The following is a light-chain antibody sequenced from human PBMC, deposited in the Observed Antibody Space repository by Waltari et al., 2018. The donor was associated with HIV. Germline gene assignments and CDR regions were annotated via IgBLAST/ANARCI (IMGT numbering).Light chain of an antibody. Sequence: QSLLTQPPSVSGTPGQRITISCSGSTSNIGTNTVSWYQQLPGTAPKLVIHSNNQRPSGVPDRSSGSKSGTSASLAISGLQSEDEADYYCAAWDDNLNGWVFGGRTKLTVL. CDR3: AAWDDNLNGWV. CDR2: SNN. J-gene: IGLJ3*02. V-gene: IGLV1-44*01. CDR1: TSNIGTNT.